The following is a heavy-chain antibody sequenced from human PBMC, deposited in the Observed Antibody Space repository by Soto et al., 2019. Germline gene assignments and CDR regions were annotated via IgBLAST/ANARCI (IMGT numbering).Heavy chain of an antibody. Sequence: SETLSLTCTVSGGSISSYYGSWIRQTPGKGLEWIGYIYYSGSTNYNPSLKSRVTISVDTSKNQFSLKLSSVTAADTAVYYCARLVGDTIFGVVIREFDYWGQGTLVTVSS. V-gene: IGHV4-59*08. CDR2: IYYSGST. CDR3: ARLVGDTIFGVVIREFDY. J-gene: IGHJ4*02. D-gene: IGHD3-3*01. CDR1: GGSISSYY.